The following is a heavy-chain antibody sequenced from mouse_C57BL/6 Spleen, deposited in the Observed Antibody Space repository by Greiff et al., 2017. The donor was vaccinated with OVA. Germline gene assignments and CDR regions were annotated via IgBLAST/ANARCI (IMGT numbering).Heavy chain of an antibody. CDR1: GYTFTDYY. D-gene: IGHD3-3*01. J-gene: IGHJ4*01. CDR2: INPNNGGT. V-gene: IGHV1-26*01. CDR3: ARGGDDYYAMDY. Sequence: EVQLQQSGPELVKPGASVKISCKASGYTFTDYYMNWVKQSHGKSLEWIGDINPNNGGTSYNQKFKGKATLTVDKSSSTAYMELRSLTSEDSAVYYCARGGDDYYAMDYWGQGTSVTVSS.